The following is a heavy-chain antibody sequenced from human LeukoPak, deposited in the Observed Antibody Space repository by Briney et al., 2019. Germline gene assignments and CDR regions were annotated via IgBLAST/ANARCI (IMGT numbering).Heavy chain of an antibody. CDR3: AKDWSCDY. J-gene: IGHJ4*02. V-gene: IGHV3-23*01. D-gene: IGHD3-10*01. CDR2: ISDRGDKT. CDR1: GFTFSNYA. Sequence: GGSLRLSCAASGFTFSNYAMTWVRQVPGKGLEWVSAISDRGDKTHYADSVKGRFIISRDNSKNTLSLQMNSLGAGDMAIYYCAKDWSCDYWGQGTLVTVSS.